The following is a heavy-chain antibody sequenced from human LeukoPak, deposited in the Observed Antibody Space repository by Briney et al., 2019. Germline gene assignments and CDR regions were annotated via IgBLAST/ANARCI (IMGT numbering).Heavy chain of an antibody. CDR1: GFTFSSSA. CDR2: ISAGGQST. Sequence: PGGSLRLSCAASGFTFSSSAMSWVRQAPGKGLEWVSGISAGGQSTYSADSVKGRFTISRDNSKDTLYLQMNSLRAEDTAVYYCATSMVYAIPTDCYYGMDVWGQGTTVTVSS. J-gene: IGHJ6*02. CDR3: ATSMVYAIPTDCYYGMDV. D-gene: IGHD2-8*01. V-gene: IGHV3-23*01.